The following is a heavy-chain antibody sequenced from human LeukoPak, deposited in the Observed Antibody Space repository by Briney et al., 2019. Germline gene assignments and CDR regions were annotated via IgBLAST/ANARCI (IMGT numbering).Heavy chain of an antibody. CDR1: GYTFTSYG. CDR2: INAGNGNT. Sequence: ASVKVSCKASGYTFTSYGVSWVRQAPGQGLEWMGWINAGNGNTKYSQKFQGRVTITRDTSASTAYMELSSLRSEDTAVYYCARGGSSGWYGLDYWGQGTLVTVSS. CDR3: ARGGSSGWYGLDY. J-gene: IGHJ4*02. V-gene: IGHV1-3*01. D-gene: IGHD6-19*01.